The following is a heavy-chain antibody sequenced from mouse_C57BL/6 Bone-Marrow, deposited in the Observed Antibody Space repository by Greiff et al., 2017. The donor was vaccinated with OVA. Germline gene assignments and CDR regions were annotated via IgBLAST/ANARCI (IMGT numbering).Heavy chain of an antibody. V-gene: IGHV5-15*01. Sequence: EVMLVESGGGLVQPGGSLKLSCAASGFTFSDYGMAWVRQAPRKGPEWVAFISNLAYSIYYADTVTGRFTISRENAKNTLYLEMSSLRSEDTAMYYCARQTNYSYDVWGTGTTVTVSS. D-gene: IGHD1-1*01. J-gene: IGHJ1*03. CDR2: ISNLAYSI. CDR3: ARQTNYSYDV. CDR1: GFTFSDYG.